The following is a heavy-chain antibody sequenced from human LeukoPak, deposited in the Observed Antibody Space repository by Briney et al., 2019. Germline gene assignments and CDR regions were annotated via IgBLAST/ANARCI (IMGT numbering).Heavy chain of an antibody. CDR3: ARAVVAAPYYYYYMDV. Sequence: SETLSLTCTVSGDSLSHSYWSWIRQPPGKGLEWIGYIYYSGFTTYNPSLNGRVTISVDRSKNQFSLKLNSVTAADTAVYYCARAVVAAPYYYYYMDVWGKGTTVTVSS. J-gene: IGHJ6*03. V-gene: IGHV4-59*12. D-gene: IGHD2-15*01. CDR2: IYYSGFT. CDR1: GDSLSHSY.